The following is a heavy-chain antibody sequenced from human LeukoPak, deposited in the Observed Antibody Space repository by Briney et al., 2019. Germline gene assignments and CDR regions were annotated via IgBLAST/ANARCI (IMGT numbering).Heavy chain of an antibody. CDR3: AREYDGSGSYFSYYYYMDV. Sequence: PSETLSLTCTVSGGSISSSSYYWGWIRQPPGKGLEWIGSIYYSGSTYYNPTLKSRVTISVDTSKNQFSLKLSSVTAADTAVYYCAREYDGSGSYFSYYYYMDVWGKGTTVTVSS. CDR1: GGSISSSSYY. D-gene: IGHD3-10*01. CDR2: IYYSGST. J-gene: IGHJ6*03. V-gene: IGHV4-39*07.